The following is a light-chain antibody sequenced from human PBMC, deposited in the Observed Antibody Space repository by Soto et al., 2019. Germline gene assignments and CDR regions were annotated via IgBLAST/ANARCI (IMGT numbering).Light chain of an antibody. CDR1: QSISSW. CDR3: QQYSSYPGT. Sequence: DLQMTQSPSTLSASVGDRVTITCRASQSISSWLAWYQQKPGKAPKLLIYKASSLESGVPSRFSGSGSGTEFTLTISSLQPDDFATYYCQQYSSYPGTFGQGTKVEIK. CDR2: KAS. V-gene: IGKV1-5*03. J-gene: IGKJ1*01.